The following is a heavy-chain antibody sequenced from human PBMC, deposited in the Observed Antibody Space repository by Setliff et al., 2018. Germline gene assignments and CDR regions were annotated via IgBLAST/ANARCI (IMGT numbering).Heavy chain of an antibody. Sequence: SETLSLTCTVSGGSISSGDYYWSWIRQPPGKGLEWITYIYYSGSSYYNPSLQSRVTISVDTSKNQFSLKLSSVTAADTAVYYCARYRFGKNFDYWGQGTLVTVSS. J-gene: IGHJ4*02. D-gene: IGHD3-16*02. CDR3: ARYRFGKNFDY. V-gene: IGHV4-30-4*08. CDR2: IYYSGSS. CDR1: GGSISSGDYY.